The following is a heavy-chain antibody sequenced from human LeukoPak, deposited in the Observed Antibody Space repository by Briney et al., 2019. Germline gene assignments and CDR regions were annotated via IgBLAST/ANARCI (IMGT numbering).Heavy chain of an antibody. J-gene: IGHJ6*03. V-gene: IGHV3-9*01. Sequence: GRSLRLSCAASGFTFDDYAMHWVRQAPGKGLEWVSGISWNSGSIGYADSVKGRFTISRDNAKNSLYLQMNSLRAEDTAVYYCARVVDSYYYYYMDVWGKGTTVTISS. D-gene: IGHD2-15*01. CDR3: ARVVDSYYYYYMDV. CDR2: ISWNSGSI. CDR1: GFTFDDYA.